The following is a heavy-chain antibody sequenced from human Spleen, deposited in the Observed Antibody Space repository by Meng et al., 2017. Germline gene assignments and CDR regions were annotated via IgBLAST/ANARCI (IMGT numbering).Heavy chain of an antibody. CDR2: ISWKSGGT. CDR1: GFNFDDYA. D-gene: IGHD3-22*01. CDR3: AKDRYYFDSSGRYGIDV. J-gene: IGHJ6*02. V-gene: IGHV3-9*01. Sequence: SLKISCAASGFNFDDYAMHWVRQAPGKGLEWVSRISWKSGGTNYADSVKGRFTISRDNAKNSLYLQMNSLRAEDTALYYCAKDRYYFDSSGRYGIDVWGQGTTVTVSS.